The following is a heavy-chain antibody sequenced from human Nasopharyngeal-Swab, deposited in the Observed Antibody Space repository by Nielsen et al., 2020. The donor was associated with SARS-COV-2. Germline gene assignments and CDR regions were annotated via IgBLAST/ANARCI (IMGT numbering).Heavy chain of an antibody. D-gene: IGHD6-13*01. CDR1: GGSFSGYY. CDR3: ARDGSSWYMFDY. CDR2: INHSGST. J-gene: IGHJ4*02. Sequence: GSLRLSCAVYGGSFSGYYWSWIRQPPGKGLEWIGEINHSGSTYYNPSLKSRVTISVDTSKNQFSLKLSSVTAADTAVYYCARDGSSWYMFDYWGQGTLVTVSS. V-gene: IGHV4-34*01.